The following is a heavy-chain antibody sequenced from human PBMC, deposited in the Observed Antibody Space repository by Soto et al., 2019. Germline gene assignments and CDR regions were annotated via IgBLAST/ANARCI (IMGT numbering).Heavy chain of an antibody. CDR2: ISAYNGNT. V-gene: IGHV1-18*01. J-gene: IGHJ6*03. D-gene: IGHD6-13*01. CDR1: GYTFTSYG. Sequence: GASVKVSCKASGYTFTSYGISWVRQAPGQGLEWMGWISAYNGNTNYAQKLQGRVTMTTDTSTSTAYLELRSLRSDDTAVYYCARAPQAAAGIYYYYYMDVWGKGTTVTVSS. CDR3: ARAPQAAAGIYYYYYMDV.